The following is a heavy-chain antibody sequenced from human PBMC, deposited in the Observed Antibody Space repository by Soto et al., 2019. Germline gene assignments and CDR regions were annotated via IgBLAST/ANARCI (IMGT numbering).Heavy chain of an antibody. V-gene: IGHV4-59*01. CDR1: GGSISSYY. D-gene: IGHD5-18*01. CDR2: IYYSGST. J-gene: IGHJ4*02. Sequence: PSETLSLTCTVSGGSISSYYWSWIRQPPGKGLEWIGYIYYSGSTNYNPSLKSRVTISVDTSKNQFSLKLSSVTAADTAVYYCARQIQLWSLKNCPFDYWGQGTLVTVSS. CDR3: ARQIQLWSLKNCPFDY.